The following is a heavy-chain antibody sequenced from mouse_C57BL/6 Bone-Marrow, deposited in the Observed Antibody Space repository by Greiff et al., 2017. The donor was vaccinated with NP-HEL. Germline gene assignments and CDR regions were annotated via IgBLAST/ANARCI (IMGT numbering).Heavy chain of an antibody. J-gene: IGHJ3*01. D-gene: IGHD1-1*01. CDR3: ARKAYYGRSYEFAY. CDR2: IDPSDSYT. CDR1: GYTFTTYW. Sequence: VQLQQPGAELVKPGASVKLSCKASGYTFTTYWMQWVKQRPGQGLEWIGEIDPSDSYTNYNPKFKGKATLTVDPYSRTANRQLSSLTSEDSAVYYCARKAYYGRSYEFAYWGQGTLVTVSA. V-gene: IGHV1-50*01.